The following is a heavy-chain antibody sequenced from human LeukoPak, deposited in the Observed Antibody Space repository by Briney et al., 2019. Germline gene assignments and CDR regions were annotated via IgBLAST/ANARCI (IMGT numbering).Heavy chain of an antibody. V-gene: IGHV3-23*01. CDR3: AKVSRAITGTNYYGMDV. Sequence: PGGSLRLSCAASGFTFSSYALSWVRHAPGKGLEWVSAISGSGGSTYYAASVKGRFTISRDNSKNTLYLQMNSLRAEDTAVYYCAKVSRAITGTNYYGMDVWGQGTTVTVSS. D-gene: IGHD1-20*01. CDR2: ISGSGGST. CDR1: GFTFSSYA. J-gene: IGHJ6*02.